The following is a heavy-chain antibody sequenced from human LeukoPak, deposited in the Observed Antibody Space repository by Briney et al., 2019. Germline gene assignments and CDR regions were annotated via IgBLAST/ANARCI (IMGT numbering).Heavy chain of an antibody. CDR2: IRSKANSYAT. V-gene: IGHV3-73*01. CDR1: GFTFSGSA. CDR3: TRRDSGYDSGVDY. J-gene: IGHJ4*02. D-gene: IGHD5-12*01. Sequence: GGSLRLSCAASGFTFSGSAMHWVRQASGKGLEWVGRIRSKANSYATAYAASVKGRFPISRDDSKNTAYLQMNSLKTEDTAVYYCTRRDSGYDSGVDYWGQGTLVTVSS.